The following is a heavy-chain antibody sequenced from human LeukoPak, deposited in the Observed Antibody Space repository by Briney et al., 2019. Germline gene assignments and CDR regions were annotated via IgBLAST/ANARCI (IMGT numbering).Heavy chain of an antibody. CDR2: IIPFFGTA. J-gene: IGHJ6*03. CDR1: GGTFSSYA. CDR3: ARGPRGYYDSSGYYPHYYYYYMDV. Sequence: GASVKVSCKASGGTFSSYAISWVRQAPGQGLEWMGGIIPFFGTANYAQKFQGRVTITTDESTSTAYMELSSLRSEDTAVYYCARGPRGYYDSSGYYPHYYYYYMDVWGKGTTVTVSS. V-gene: IGHV1-69*05. D-gene: IGHD3-22*01.